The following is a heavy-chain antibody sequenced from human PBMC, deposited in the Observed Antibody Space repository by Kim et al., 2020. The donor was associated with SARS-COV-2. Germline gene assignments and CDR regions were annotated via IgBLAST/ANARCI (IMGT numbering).Heavy chain of an antibody. V-gene: IGHV3-9*01. CDR2: ISWNSVSI. D-gene: IGHD1-26*01. J-gene: IGHJ6*02. CDR1: GFTFDDYA. CDR3: AKQGRGSYSLSYGMDV. Sequence: GGSLRLSCAASGFTFDDYAMHWVRQAPGKGLEWVSGISWNSVSIGYADSVKGRFTISRDNAKNSLYLQMSSLSVEDTALYYCAKQGRGSYSLSYGMDVWGQGTTVTVSS.